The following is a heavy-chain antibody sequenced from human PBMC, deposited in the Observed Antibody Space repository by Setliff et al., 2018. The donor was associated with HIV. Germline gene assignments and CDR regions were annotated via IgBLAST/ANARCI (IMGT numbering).Heavy chain of an antibody. D-gene: IGHD2-2*01. V-gene: IGHV4-4*02. CDR3: ATKPRPIVVVPAATFWYFDL. CDR1: GGSISIGNW. J-gene: IGHJ2*01. Sequence: SETLSLTCAVSGGSISIGNWWSWVRQPPGKGLEWIGEIYHSGSTNYNPSLKSRVTISVDKSKNQFSLKLSSVTAADTAIYYCATKPRPIVVVPAATFWYFDLWGRGTLVTVSS. CDR2: IYHSGST.